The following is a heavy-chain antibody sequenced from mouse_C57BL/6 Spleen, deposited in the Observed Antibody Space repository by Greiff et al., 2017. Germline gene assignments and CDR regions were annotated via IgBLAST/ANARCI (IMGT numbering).Heavy chain of an antibody. D-gene: IGHD2-3*01. V-gene: IGHV1-55*01. CDR1: GYTFTSYW. Sequence: VKLQQPGAELVKPGASVKMSCKASGYTFTSYWITWVKQRPGQGLEWIGDIYPGSGSTNYNEKFKSKATLTVDTSSSTAYMQLSSLTSEDSAVYYCARVVEGWSYGTYWGQGTLVTVSA. CDR2: IYPGSGST. CDR3: ARVVEGWSYGTY. J-gene: IGHJ3*01.